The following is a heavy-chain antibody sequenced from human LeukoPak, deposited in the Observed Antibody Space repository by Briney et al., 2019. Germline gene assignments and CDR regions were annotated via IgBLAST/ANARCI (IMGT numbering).Heavy chain of an antibody. CDR3: ARDGDSSGWYNWYFDL. CDR1: GFTFSSYT. CDR2: ISSNGGST. J-gene: IGHJ2*01. V-gene: IGHV3-64*02. D-gene: IGHD6-19*01. Sequence: GGSLRLSCAASGFTFSSYTMHWVRQAPGKGLEYVSAISSNGGSTYYADSVKGRFTISRDNSKNTLYLQMGSLRAEDMAVYYCARDGDSSGWYNWYFDLWGRGTLVTVSS.